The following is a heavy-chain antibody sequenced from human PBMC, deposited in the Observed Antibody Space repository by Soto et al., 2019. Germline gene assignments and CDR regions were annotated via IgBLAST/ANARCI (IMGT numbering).Heavy chain of an antibody. CDR2: ISGSGGST. J-gene: IGHJ4*02. D-gene: IGHD2-2*01. CDR3: AKDGPYCSSTSCYADHFDY. V-gene: IGHV3-23*01. CDR1: GFTFSSYA. Sequence: PGGSLRLSCAASGFTFSSYAMSWVRQAPGKGLEWVSAISGSGGSTYYADSVKGRFTISRDNSKNTLYLQMNSLRAEDTAVYYCAKDGPYCSSTSCYADHFDYWGQGTLVTVSS.